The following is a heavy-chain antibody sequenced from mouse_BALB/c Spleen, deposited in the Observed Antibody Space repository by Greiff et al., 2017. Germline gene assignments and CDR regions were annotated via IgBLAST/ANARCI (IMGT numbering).Heavy chain of an antibody. V-gene: IGHV14-3*02. D-gene: IGHD4-1*01. Sequence: EVKLEESGAELVKPGASVKLSCTASGFNIKDTYMHWVKQRPEQGLEWIGRIDPANGNTKYDPKFQGKATITADTSSNTAYLQLSSLTSEDTAVYYCARSTVGRFAYWGQGTLVTVSA. CDR3: ARSTVGRFAY. CDR1: GFNIKDTY. CDR2: IDPANGNT. J-gene: IGHJ3*01.